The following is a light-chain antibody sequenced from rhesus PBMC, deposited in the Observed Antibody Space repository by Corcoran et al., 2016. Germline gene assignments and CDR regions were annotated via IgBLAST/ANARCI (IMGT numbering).Light chain of an antibody. CDR1: QVINTY. V-gene: IGKV1-25*01. Sequence: DIQMTQSPSSVSASVGDRVTITCRASQVINTYLAWYQQQPGKAPKLLLYYATALQTGVPSRFSGSGSGTDFTLIISSLQPEDFATYYCQQYNSFPYSCGQGTKVEIK. CDR2: YAT. J-gene: IGKJ2*01. CDR3: QQYNSFPYS.